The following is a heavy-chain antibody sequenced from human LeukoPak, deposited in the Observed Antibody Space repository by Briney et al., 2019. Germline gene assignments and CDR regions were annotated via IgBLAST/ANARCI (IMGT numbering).Heavy chain of an antibody. CDR1: GYTFTGYY. D-gene: IGHD3-10*01. CDR2: INPNSGGT. V-gene: IGHV1-2*02. CDR3: ARDRERFGTDHYYYGMDV. J-gene: IGHJ6*02. Sequence: GASVKVSCKASGYTFTGYYMHWVRQAPGQGLEWMGWINPNSGGTNYAQKFQGRVTMTRDTSISTAYMELRSLRSDDTAVYYCARDRERFGTDHYYYGMDVWGQGTTVTVSS.